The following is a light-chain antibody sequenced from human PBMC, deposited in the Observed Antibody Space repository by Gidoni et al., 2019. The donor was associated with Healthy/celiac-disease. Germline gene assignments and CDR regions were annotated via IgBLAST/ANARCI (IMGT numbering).Light chain of an antibody. V-gene: IGLV2-23*02. CDR2: EVS. J-gene: IGLJ3*02. CDR1: SSDVGSYNL. CDR3: CSYAGSSTWV. Sequence: QSALTQPASVSGSHGQSITIACTGTSSDVGSYNLVSWYQQHPGKAPKLMIYEVSNRPSGVSNRVSGSKSGNTASLTISGLQAEDDADYYCCSYAGSSTWVFGGGTKLTVL.